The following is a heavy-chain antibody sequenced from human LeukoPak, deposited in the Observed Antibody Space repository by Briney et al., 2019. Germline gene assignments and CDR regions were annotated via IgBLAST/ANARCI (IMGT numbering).Heavy chain of an antibody. CDR1: GFTFSSYG. Sequence: GGSLRLSCAASGFTFSSYGMHWVRQAPGKGLGWVAVIWYDGSNKYYADSVKGRFTISRDNSKNTLYLQMNSLRAEDTAVYYCARDYCGGDCYSFDYWGQGTLVTVSS. V-gene: IGHV3-33*01. D-gene: IGHD2-21*02. CDR3: ARDYCGGDCYSFDY. J-gene: IGHJ4*02. CDR2: IWYDGSNK.